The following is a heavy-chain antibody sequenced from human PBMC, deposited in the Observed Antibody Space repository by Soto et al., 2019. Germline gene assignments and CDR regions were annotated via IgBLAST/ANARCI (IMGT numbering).Heavy chain of an antibody. J-gene: IGHJ4*02. Sequence: QLQLRESGPGLVKPSETLSLTCTVSGGSISSGSSYWGWIRQPPGKGLEWIGNIYYRGNTYYNPSLKSRVTISIDSSKTQFSLKLNSVTTADTAVYYCAAQDYGAKGYYFETWGQGTLVSVSS. V-gene: IGHV4-39*01. CDR3: AAQDYGAKGYYFET. D-gene: IGHD4-17*01. CDR2: IYYRGNT. CDR1: GGSISSGSSY.